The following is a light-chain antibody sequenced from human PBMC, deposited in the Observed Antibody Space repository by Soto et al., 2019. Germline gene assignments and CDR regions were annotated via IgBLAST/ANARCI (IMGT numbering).Light chain of an antibody. V-gene: IGKV3-20*01. Sequence: EIVLTQSPGTLSLSPGERATLSCSASQSVSSYSLAWYQKKPGQAPRLLIYGASSRAAGIPDRFSGSGSGTDFTLTISRLEPEDFAVYYCQQYGNSPQITFGQGTRLEIK. CDR1: QSVSSYS. J-gene: IGKJ5*01. CDR2: GAS. CDR3: QQYGNSPQIT.